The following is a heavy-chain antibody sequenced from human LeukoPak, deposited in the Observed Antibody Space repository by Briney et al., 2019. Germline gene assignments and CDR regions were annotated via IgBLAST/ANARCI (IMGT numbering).Heavy chain of an antibody. Sequence: QTGGSLRLSCAVSGITLSNYGVSWVRQAPGKGLEWVSAISGSGGSTYYADSVKGRFTISRDNSKNTLYLQMNSLRAEDTAVYYCAKDVNPWNDAFYYDYWGQGTLVTVSS. V-gene: IGHV3-23*01. J-gene: IGHJ4*02. D-gene: IGHD1-1*01. CDR2: ISGSGGST. CDR1: GITLSNYG. CDR3: AKDVNPWNDAFYYDY.